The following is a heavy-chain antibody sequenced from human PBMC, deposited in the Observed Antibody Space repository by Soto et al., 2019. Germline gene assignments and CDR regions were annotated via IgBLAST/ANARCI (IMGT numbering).Heavy chain of an antibody. CDR3: AGYFWDHINSHYHIYA. V-gene: IGHV4-59*13. CDR1: GGSLNTYY. D-gene: IGHD1-26*01. Sequence: PSETLSLTCRVAGGSLNTYYLSWILQPPGKGLEWIGYVFYTGDTNYNPSLKSRVTISVDTSKNQFSLTLPSATAADMAVYYCAGYFWDHINSHYHIYARAQRTTVPVS. CDR2: VFYTGDT. J-gene: IGHJ6*03.